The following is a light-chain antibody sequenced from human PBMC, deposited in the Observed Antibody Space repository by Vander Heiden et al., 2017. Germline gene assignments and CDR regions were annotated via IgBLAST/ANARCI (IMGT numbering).Light chain of an antibody. CDR3: MQAFQTTGHT. Sequence: DIVTTQSPLSLPVTPGEPPSISCRSSQSLLHSNRYSSLDWYLQKPGLTPQRLLYLGSNPASAVTHRISRSGSATDFTLRISRVETEDVGVYYCMQAFQTTGHTFGQGTKLEIK. J-gene: IGKJ2*01. V-gene: IGKV2-28*01. CDR1: QSLLHSNRYSS. CDR2: LGS.